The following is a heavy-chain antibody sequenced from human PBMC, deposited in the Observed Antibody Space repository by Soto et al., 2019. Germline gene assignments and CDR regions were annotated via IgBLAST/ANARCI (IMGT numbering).Heavy chain of an antibody. D-gene: IGHD6-25*01. CDR3: ARSGQHPFDF. V-gene: IGHV1-18*01. Sequence: AASVKVSCKASGYTFTNYVIHWARQAPGQGLEWMGWISPLKGNTKYAQKVQGRVSVTTDTSTNTVYMEVSGLRYDDTALYYCARSGQHPFDFWGQGTLVTVSS. J-gene: IGHJ4*02. CDR2: ISPLKGNT. CDR1: GYTFTNYV.